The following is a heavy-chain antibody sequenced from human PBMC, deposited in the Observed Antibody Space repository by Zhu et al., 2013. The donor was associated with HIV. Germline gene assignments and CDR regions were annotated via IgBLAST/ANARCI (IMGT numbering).Heavy chain of an antibody. J-gene: IGHJ4*02. Sequence: QVQLLQSGPEVKKPGASLKVSCRASGFTFTAYYIHWVRQAPGQGLEWLGWISPNKHGTVYAPRFEGRVTVTRDTSISTAYMDLSSLRTDDTAVYYCALTYKSGFLDYWGQGTLVTVSS. V-gene: IGHV1-2*02. CDR1: GFTFTAYY. CDR2: ISPNKHGT. D-gene: IGHD5-12*01. CDR3: ALTYKSGFLDY.